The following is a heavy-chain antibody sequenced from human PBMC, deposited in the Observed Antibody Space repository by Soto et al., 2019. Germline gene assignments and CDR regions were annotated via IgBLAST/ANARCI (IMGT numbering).Heavy chain of an antibody. CDR2: IIPIFGTA. J-gene: IGHJ6*02. CDR1: GGTFSSYA. D-gene: IGHD3-10*01. V-gene: IGHV1-69*13. Sequence: ASVKVSCKASGGTFSSYAISWVRQAPGQGLEWMGGIIPIFGTANYAQKFQGRVTITADESTSTAYMELSSLRSEDTAVYYCARVRWDYYGSGSYLGDGDPYGMDVWGQGTTVTVSS. CDR3: ARVRWDYYGSGSYLGDGDPYGMDV.